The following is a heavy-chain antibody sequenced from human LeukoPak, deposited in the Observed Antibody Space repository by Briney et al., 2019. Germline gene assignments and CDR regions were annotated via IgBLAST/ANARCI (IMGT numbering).Heavy chain of an antibody. V-gene: IGHV1-2*02. CDR3: ASSIVYCSSTSCYFN. CDR2: INPNSGGT. D-gene: IGHD2-2*01. CDR1: GYTFTGYF. Sequence: GASVKVSCKASGYTFTGYFMHWVRQAPGQGLEWMGWINPNSGGTNYAQKFQGRVTMTSDTSISTAYMELSRLRSDDTAVYYCASSIVYCSSTSCYFNWGQGTLVTVSS. J-gene: IGHJ4*02.